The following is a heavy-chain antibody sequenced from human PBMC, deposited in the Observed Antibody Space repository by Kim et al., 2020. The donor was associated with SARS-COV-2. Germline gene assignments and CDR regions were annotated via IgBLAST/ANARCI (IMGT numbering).Heavy chain of an antibody. D-gene: IGHD3-3*01. J-gene: IGHJ3*02. CDR3: ARALITIFGVVIRPALDAFDI. CDR1: GYTFTGYY. CDR2: INPNSGGT. Sequence: ASVKVSCKASGYTFTGYYMHWVRQAPGQGLEWMGWINPNSGGTNYAQKFQGRVTMTRDTSISTAYMELSRLRSDDTAVYYCARALITIFGVVIRPALDAFDIWGQGTMVTVSS. V-gene: IGHV1-2*02.